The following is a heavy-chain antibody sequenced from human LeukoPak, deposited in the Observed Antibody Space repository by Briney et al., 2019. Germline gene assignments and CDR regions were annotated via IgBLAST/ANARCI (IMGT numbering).Heavy chain of an antibody. CDR3: ARGPHWDPHFDY. V-gene: IGHV1-2*02. Sequence: GASVKVSCKASGYTFTGYYMNWVRQAPGQGLEWMGWINPNSGDTNSAQKFQGRVTMTRDTSISTAYMELSRLRSDDTAVYYCARGPHWDPHFDYWGQGTLVTVSS. CDR1: GYTFTGYY. CDR2: INPNSGDT. D-gene: IGHD7-27*01. J-gene: IGHJ4*02.